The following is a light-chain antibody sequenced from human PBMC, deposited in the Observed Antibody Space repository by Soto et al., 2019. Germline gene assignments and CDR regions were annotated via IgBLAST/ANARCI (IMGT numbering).Light chain of an antibody. J-gene: IGKJ2*01. CDR1: QSVSSDY. V-gene: IGKV3-20*01. CDR2: GAS. CDR3: QQYISSQYP. Sequence: EIVLTQSPGTLSLSPGERATLSCRASQSVSSDYLAWYQQRPGQAPRLLIYGASSRATGIPDRFSGSGSGTDFTLTIRRLEPEDFAVYYCQQYISSQYPCGQGTKLEIK.